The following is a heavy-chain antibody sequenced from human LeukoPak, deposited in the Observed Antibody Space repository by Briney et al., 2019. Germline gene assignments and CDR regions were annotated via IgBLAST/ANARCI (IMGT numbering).Heavy chain of an antibody. D-gene: IGHD6-13*01. J-gene: IGHJ4*02. CDR3: ARGRVYSSS. CDR1: AGSLSCSY. V-gene: IGHV4-34*01. Sequence: SETLSLTSAVYAGSLSCSYWGWIRQPPGKGLEWIGEINHSGSTNYTPSLKSRVTISVDTSKNQFSLKLSSVTAADTAVYYCARGRVYSSSWGQGTLGTVSS. CDR2: INHSGST.